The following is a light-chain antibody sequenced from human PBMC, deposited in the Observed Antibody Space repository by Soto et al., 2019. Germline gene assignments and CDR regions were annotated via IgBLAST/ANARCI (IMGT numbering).Light chain of an antibody. Sequence: EIVLTQSPATLSLSPGERATLSCRASQSVSTYLAWYQQKPGQAPRLLIYSSSNRATGIPDRFSGGGSGTDFTLTISRLEPADFAVYYCQQYGSSPWTFGQGTRLEIK. CDR2: SSS. CDR3: QQYGSSPWT. V-gene: IGKV3-20*01. CDR1: QSVSTY. J-gene: IGKJ5*01.